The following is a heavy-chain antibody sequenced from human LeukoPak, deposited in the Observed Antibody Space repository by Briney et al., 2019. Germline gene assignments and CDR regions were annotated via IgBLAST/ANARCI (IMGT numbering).Heavy chain of an antibody. CDR3: ATDLKMKQVVPPRF. D-gene: IGHD6-6*01. Sequence: GATVKISCNASGYTFSDYYMHWVQQAPGKGLEWMGRVDPEYGETIYAEKFQDRVTISADTSTDTAYMEVSSLRAEDTAVYYCATDLKMKQVVPPRFWGQGTLVTVSS. J-gene: IGHJ4*02. CDR2: VDPEYGET. V-gene: IGHV1-69-2*01. CDR1: GYTFSDYY.